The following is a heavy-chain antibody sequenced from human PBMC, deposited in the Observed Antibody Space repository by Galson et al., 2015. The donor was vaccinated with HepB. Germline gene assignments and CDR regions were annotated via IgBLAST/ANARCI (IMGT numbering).Heavy chain of an antibody. CDR1: GFTFSSYA. CDR3: ARDCYDCSFDY. J-gene: IGHJ4*02. Sequence: SLRLSCAASGFTFSSYAMHWVRQAPGKGLEWVAVISYDGSNKYYADSVKGRFTISRDNSKNTLYLQMNSLRAEDTAVYYCARDCYDCSFDYWGQGTLVTVSS. V-gene: IGHV3-30*04. CDR2: ISYDGSNK. D-gene: IGHD3-3*01.